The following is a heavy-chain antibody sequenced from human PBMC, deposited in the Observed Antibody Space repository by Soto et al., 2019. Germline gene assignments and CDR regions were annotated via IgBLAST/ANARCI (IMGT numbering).Heavy chain of an antibody. Sequence: PGGSLRLSCAASGFTFSTFAMTWVRQAPGKGLEWVSGISNSGGNTYYADSVKGRFTISRDNSKSTLYLQMNSLRAEDTAVYYCAKDPYYDSASHPPDYWGQGTLVTVSS. D-gene: IGHD3-10*01. J-gene: IGHJ4*02. CDR1: GFTFSTFA. V-gene: IGHV3-23*01. CDR2: ISNSGGNT. CDR3: AKDPYYDSASHPPDY.